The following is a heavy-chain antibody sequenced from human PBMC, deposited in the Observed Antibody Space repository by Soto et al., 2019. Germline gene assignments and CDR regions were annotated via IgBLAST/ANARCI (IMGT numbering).Heavy chain of an antibody. J-gene: IGHJ5*02. V-gene: IGHV6-1*01. CDR1: GDSVSSNSAA. Sequence: SQTLSLTCAISGDSVSSNSAAWNWIRQSPSRGLEWLGRTYYRSKWYNDYAVSVKSRITINPDTSKNQFSLQLNSVTPEDTAVYYCARDYAWLRPGPANWFDPWGQGTLVTVSS. CDR3: ARDYAWLRPGPANWFDP. CDR2: TYYRSKWYN. D-gene: IGHD5-12*01.